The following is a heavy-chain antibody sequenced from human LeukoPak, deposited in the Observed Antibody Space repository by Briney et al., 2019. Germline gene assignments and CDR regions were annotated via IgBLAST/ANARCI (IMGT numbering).Heavy chain of an antibody. D-gene: IGHD3-10*01. V-gene: IGHV3-30-3*01. Sequence: GRSLRLSCAASGFTFSSYAMHWVRQAPGKGLEWVAVISYDGSNKYYADSVKGRFTISRDNSKNTLYLQMNSLRAEDTAVYYCARDAGFGELLFSLPDYWGQGTLVTVSS. CDR2: ISYDGSNK. CDR1: GFTFSSYA. CDR3: ARDAGFGELLFSLPDY. J-gene: IGHJ4*02.